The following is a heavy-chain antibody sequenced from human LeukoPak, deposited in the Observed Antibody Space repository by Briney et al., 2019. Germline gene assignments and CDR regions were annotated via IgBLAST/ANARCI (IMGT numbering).Heavy chain of an antibody. CDR3: ARDLLSVHCSSTSCSDY. Sequence: ASVKVSCMASGYTFTSYAMHWVRQAPGQRLEWMGWINAGNGNTKYSQKFQGRVTITRDTSASTAYMELSSLRSEDTAVYYCARDLLSVHCSSTSCSDYWGQGTLVTVSS. V-gene: IGHV1-3*01. J-gene: IGHJ4*02. CDR1: GYTFTSYA. D-gene: IGHD2-2*01. CDR2: INAGNGNT.